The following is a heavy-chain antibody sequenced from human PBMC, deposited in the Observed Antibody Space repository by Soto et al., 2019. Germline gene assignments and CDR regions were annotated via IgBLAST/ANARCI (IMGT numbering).Heavy chain of an antibody. J-gene: IGHJ4*02. CDR3: ARGVGCISTSCYSIDY. D-gene: IGHD2-2*02. V-gene: IGHV4-30-4*01. CDR2: IYYSGST. CDR1: GGSISSGDYY. Sequence: QVQLQESGPGLVKPSQTLSLTCTVSGGSISSGDYYWSWIRQPPGKGLEWIGYIYYSGSTYYNPSLKSRVTISVDTSKNQFSLKLSSVTAADTAVYYCARGVGCISTSCYSIDYWGQGTLVTVSS.